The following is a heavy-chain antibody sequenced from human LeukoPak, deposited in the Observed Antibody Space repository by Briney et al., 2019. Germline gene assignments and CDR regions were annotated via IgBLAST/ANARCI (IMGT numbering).Heavy chain of an antibody. Sequence: GSWVKVYCKASGGTFSSYAISWVRQAPGQGLEWMGRIIPILGIVNYAQKFQGRVTITADKSTSTAYMELSSLRSEDTAVYYCARESIFLDWLLYIDYWGQGTLVTVSS. CDR2: IIPILGIV. CDR3: ARESIFLDWLLYIDY. CDR1: GGTFSSYA. D-gene: IGHD3/OR15-3a*01. V-gene: IGHV1-69*04. J-gene: IGHJ4*02.